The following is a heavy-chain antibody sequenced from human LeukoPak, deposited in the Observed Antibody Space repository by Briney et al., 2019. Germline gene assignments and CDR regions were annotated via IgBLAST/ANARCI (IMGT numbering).Heavy chain of an antibody. CDR2: INHSGST. CDR3: ARGYGYSSDQYYFDY. J-gene: IGHJ4*02. Sequence: PSETLSLTCAVYGGSFSGYYWSWIRQPPGKGLEWIGEINHSGSTNYNPSLKSRVTISVDTSKNQFSLKLSSVTAADTAVYYCARGYGYSSDQYYFDYWGQGTLVTVSS. CDR1: GGSFSGYY. D-gene: IGHD6-19*01. V-gene: IGHV4-34*01.